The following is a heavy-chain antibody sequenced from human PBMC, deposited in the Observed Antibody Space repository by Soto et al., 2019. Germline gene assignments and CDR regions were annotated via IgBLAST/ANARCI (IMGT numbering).Heavy chain of an antibody. CDR3: AGVIKAAAGQGGGAFDI. Sequence: SETLSLTCTVSGGSISSGDYYWSWIRQPPGKGLEWIGYIYYSGSTYYNPSLKSRVTISVDTSKNQFSLKLSSVTAADTAVYYCAGVIKAAAGQGGGAFDIWGQGTMVTVSS. D-gene: IGHD6-13*01. CDR1: GGSISSGDYY. CDR2: IYYSGST. V-gene: IGHV4-30-4*01. J-gene: IGHJ3*02.